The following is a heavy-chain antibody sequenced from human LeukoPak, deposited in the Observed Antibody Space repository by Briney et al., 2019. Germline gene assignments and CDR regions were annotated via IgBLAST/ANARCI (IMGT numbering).Heavy chain of an antibody. CDR1: GFTFSSYA. CDR3: AKAPDYGDYLYFDY. CDR2: ISGSGGST. Sequence: GGSLRLSCAASGFTFSSYAMSWVRQAPGKGLEWVSAISGSGGSTYYADSVKGRFTISRDNCKNTLYLQMNSMRAEDTAVYYCAKAPDYGDYLYFDYWGQGTLVTVSS. D-gene: IGHD4-17*01. J-gene: IGHJ4*02. V-gene: IGHV3-23*01.